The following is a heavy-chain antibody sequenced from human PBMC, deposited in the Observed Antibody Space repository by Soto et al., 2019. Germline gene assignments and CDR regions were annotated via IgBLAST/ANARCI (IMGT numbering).Heavy chain of an antibody. Sequence: ASVKVSCKASGGTFSSYTISWVRQAPGQGLEWMGRIIPILGIANYAQKFQGRVTITADKSTSTAYMELSSLRSEDTAVYYCARDRGCSSTSCYEGNDYWGQGTLVTVSS. D-gene: IGHD2-2*01. CDR2: IIPILGIA. V-gene: IGHV1-69*04. J-gene: IGHJ4*02. CDR3: ARDRGCSSTSCYEGNDY. CDR1: GGTFSSYT.